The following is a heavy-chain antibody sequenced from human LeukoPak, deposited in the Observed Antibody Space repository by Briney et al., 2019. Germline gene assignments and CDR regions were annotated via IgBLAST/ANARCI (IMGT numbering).Heavy chain of an antibody. CDR1: GFTFSSYS. D-gene: IGHD1-26*01. V-gene: IGHV3-21*01. J-gene: IGHJ3*02. CDR2: ISSSSSYI. Sequence: GGSLRLSCAASGFTFSSYSMNWVRQAPGKGLEWVSSISSSSSYIYYADSVKGRFTISRDNAKNSLYLQMNSLRAEDTAVYYCAREGRSSEAFDIWGQGTMVTVSS. CDR3: AREGRSSEAFDI.